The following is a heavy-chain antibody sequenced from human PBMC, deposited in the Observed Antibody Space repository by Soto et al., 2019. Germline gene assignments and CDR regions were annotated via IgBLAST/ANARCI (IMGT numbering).Heavy chain of an antibody. V-gene: IGHV3-23*01. D-gene: IGHD6-13*01. J-gene: IGHJ6*02. CDR2: ISGSGGST. Sequence: GGSLRLSCAASGFTFSSYAMSWVRQAPGKGLEWVSAISGSGGSTYYADSVKGRFTISRDNSKNTLYLQMNSLRAEDTAVYYCAKGLTSPQLALYYYYGMDVWGQGTTVTVSS. CDR3: AKGLTSPQLALYYYYGMDV. CDR1: GFTFSSYA.